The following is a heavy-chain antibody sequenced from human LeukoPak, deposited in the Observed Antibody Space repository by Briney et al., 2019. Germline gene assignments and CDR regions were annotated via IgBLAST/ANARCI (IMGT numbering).Heavy chain of an antibody. CDR2: ISGSGGST. V-gene: IGHV3-23*01. Sequence: GGSLRLSCAASGFTFSSYAMSWVRQAPGKGLEWVSAISGSGGSTYYADSVKGRFTISRDNSKNTLYLQMNSLRAEDTAVYYCARDPGTGSGYYYDAFDIWGQGTMVTVSS. CDR3: ARDPGTGSGYYYDAFDI. D-gene: IGHD3-22*01. CDR1: GFTFSSYA. J-gene: IGHJ3*02.